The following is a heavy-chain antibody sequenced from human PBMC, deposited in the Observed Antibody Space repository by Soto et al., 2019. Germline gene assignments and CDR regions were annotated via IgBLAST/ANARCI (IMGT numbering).Heavy chain of an antibody. Sequence: GGSLRLSCAASAFTFKNHWMHWVRQVPGKGPVWVSRINGDGSFTSYADAVKGRFTISRDNAKNTLSLQMNSLRAEDTAVYYCAREIYVDYDSSGFDHWGQGTLVSVSS. J-gene: IGHJ4*02. V-gene: IGHV3-74*01. CDR1: AFTFKNHW. CDR2: INGDGSFT. CDR3: AREIYVDYDSSGFDH. D-gene: IGHD3-22*01.